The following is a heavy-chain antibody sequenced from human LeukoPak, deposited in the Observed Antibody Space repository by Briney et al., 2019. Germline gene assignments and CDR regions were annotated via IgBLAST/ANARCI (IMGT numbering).Heavy chain of an antibody. J-gene: IGHJ4*02. Sequence: ASVNVSCKASGYTFTNHAIHWVRQAPGQMLEWMGWINAGNGYTEYPQNFRDRVTITRDTSANTVYMELSSLRSEDTAVYFCARAECASCYLVDFWGQGTLITVSS. V-gene: IGHV1-3*01. CDR1: GYTFTNHA. CDR2: INAGNGYT. CDR3: ARAECASCYLVDF. D-gene: IGHD2-2*01.